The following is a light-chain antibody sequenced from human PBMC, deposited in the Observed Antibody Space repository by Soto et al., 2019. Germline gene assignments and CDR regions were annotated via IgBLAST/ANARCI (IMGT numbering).Light chain of an antibody. CDR1: QSVSSY. CDR3: QQRSNWPPIT. CDR2: DAS. Sequence: EIVLTQSPATLSLSPGERATLSCSASQSVSSYLAWYQRKPGQAXRLLIYDASNRATGIPARFSGSGSGTDFTLTISSLEPEDFAVYYCQQRSNWPPITFGQGTRLEIK. V-gene: IGKV3-11*01. J-gene: IGKJ5*01.